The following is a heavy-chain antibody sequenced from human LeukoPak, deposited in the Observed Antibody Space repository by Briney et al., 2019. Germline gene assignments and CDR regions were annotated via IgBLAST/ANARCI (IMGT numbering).Heavy chain of an antibody. D-gene: IGHD3-22*01. CDR1: GFTFTSYW. Sequence: LGGSLRLSCAASGFTFTSYWMHWVRQAPGKGLVWVSRIKSDGSTNYADSVKGRFTISRDNDKNTVSLQMNSLRAEDTGVYYCARAPSEIGGYYPEYFRHWGQGTLVTVSS. J-gene: IGHJ1*01. CDR2: IKSDGST. V-gene: IGHV3-74*01. CDR3: ARAPSEIGGYYPEYFRH.